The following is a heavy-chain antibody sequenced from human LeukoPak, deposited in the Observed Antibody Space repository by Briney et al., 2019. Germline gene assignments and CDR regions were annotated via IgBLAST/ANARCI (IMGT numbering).Heavy chain of an antibody. CDR2: ISAYNGNT. D-gene: IGHD4-23*01. CDR3: ARESVVTPGGDAFDI. V-gene: IGHV1-18*01. CDR1: GYTFTSYG. J-gene: IGHJ3*02. Sequence: GASVKVSCKASGYTFTSYGISWVRQAPGQGLEWMGWISAYNGNTNYAQKLQGRVTMTTDTSTSTAYMELSSLRSEDTAVYYCARESVVTPGGDAFDIWGQGTMVTVSS.